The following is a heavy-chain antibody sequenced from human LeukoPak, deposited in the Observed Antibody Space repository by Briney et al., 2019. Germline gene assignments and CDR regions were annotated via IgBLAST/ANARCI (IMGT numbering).Heavy chain of an antibody. V-gene: IGHV3-23*01. CDR1: GLTFKNYA. J-gene: IGHJ4*02. CDR2: MSESGGST. CDR3: AREYYDSSGFRLDY. Sequence: GGSLRLSCVASGLTFKNYAMTWVRQAPGKGLEWVSSMSESGGSTFYADSVKGRFTISRDNAKNTLYLQMNSLRAEDTAVYYCAREYYDSSGFRLDYWGQGTLVTVSS. D-gene: IGHD3-22*01.